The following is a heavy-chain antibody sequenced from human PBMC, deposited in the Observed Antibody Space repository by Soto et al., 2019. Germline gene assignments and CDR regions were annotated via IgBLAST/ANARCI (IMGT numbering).Heavy chain of an antibody. CDR2: ISSSSSTI. CDR1: GFTFSSYS. D-gene: IGHD1-1*01. V-gene: IGHV3-48*02. CDR3: ARDPDDAGYFDL. J-gene: IGHJ2*01. Sequence: EVPLVESGGGLVQPGGSLRLSCAASGFTFSSYSMNWVRQAPGKGLEWVSYISSSSSTIYYADSVKGRFTISRDNAKNSLYLQMNSVRDEDTAVHYCARDPDDAGYFDLWGHGILVTVSS.